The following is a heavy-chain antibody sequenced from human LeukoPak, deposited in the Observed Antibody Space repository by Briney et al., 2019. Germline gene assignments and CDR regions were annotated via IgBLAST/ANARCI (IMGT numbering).Heavy chain of an antibody. CDR3: ARSGSYYKGPYDYYYYYGMDV. J-gene: IGHJ6*02. CDR2: ISWDGGST. V-gene: IGHV3-43D*03. Sequence: PGGSLRLSCAASGFTFDDYAMHWVRQAPGKGLEWVSLISWDGGSTYYADSVKGRFTISRDNSKNSLYLQMNSLRAEDTALYYCARSGSYYKGPYDYYYYYGMDVWGQGTTVTVSS. D-gene: IGHD3-10*01. CDR1: GFTFDDYA.